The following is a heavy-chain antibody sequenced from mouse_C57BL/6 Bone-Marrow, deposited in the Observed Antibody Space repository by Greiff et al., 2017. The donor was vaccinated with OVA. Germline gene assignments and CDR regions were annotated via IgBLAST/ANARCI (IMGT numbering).Heavy chain of an antibody. CDR3: ARHIPYYSSKRYFDV. V-gene: IGHV5-12*01. J-gene: IGHJ1*03. CDR2: ISNGGGST. CDR1: GFTFSDYY. D-gene: IGHD2-5*01. Sequence: EVKLMESGGGLVQPGGSLKLSCAASGFTFSDYYMYWVRQTPEKRLEWVAYISNGGGSTYYPDNVKGRFTISRDNAKNTLYLQMSRLKSEDTAMYYCARHIPYYSSKRYFDVWGTGTTVTVSS.